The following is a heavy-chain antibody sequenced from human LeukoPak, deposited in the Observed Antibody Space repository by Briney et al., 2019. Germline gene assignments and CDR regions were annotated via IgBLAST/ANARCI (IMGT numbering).Heavy chain of an antibody. CDR1: GFTFNSYG. V-gene: IGHV3-30*02. J-gene: IGHJ6*03. D-gene: IGHD2-2*01. CDR3: AKGSYYCSSSSCPQYYYYMDV. Sequence: GGSLRLSCAASGFTFNSYGMHWVRQAPGKGLEWVAFIRYDGSDKYYADSVKGRLTISRDNSKNTLYLQMSSLRAEDTAVYYCAKGSYYCSSSSCPQYYYYMDVWGKGTTVTVSS. CDR2: IRYDGSDK.